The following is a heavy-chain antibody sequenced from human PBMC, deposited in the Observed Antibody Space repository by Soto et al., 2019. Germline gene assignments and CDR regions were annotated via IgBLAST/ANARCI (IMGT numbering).Heavy chain of an antibody. Sequence: EVQLVESGGGLVQPGGSLRLSCAGSGFTFSNYWMHWVRQAPGKGLEWVSRIDHDGPTDYADSVRGRFTISRDNAENTLYLQMNSLRPEATAVYYCVRVSHGDYWGQGTLVTVSS. CDR3: VRVSHGDY. D-gene: IGHD3-22*01. CDR1: GFTFSNYW. CDR2: IDHDGPT. J-gene: IGHJ4*02. V-gene: IGHV3-74*01.